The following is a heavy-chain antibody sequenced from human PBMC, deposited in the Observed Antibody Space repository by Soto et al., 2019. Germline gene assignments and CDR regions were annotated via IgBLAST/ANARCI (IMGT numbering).Heavy chain of an antibody. D-gene: IGHD3-3*01. CDR3: VKERADFVTVPHATSGMDV. Sequence: QVHLVESGGGVVQPGGSLRLSCTASGFTFNKFGMHWVRQTPGKGLEWVAAVSYDGNHDFYADSVRGRLIISRDNSKNTLYLQLNTLKPDDTAVYYCVKERADFVTVPHATSGMDVWGPGPTVTVSS. J-gene: IGHJ6*02. CDR2: VSYDGNHD. CDR1: GFTFNKFG. V-gene: IGHV3-30*18.